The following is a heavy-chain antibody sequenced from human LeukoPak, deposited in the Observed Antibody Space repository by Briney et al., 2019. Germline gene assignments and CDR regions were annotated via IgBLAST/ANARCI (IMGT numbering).Heavy chain of an antibody. CDR2: IYYSGST. CDR3: ARGQGYFDY. Sequence: PSETLSLTCTVSGASISSYYWSWIRQPPGKGLEWIGYIYYSGSTYNPSLKSRVTISVDASKDQFSLKLSSVTAADTAVYYCARGQGYFDYWGQGTLVTVSS. V-gene: IGHV4-59*01. J-gene: IGHJ4*02. CDR1: GASISSYY.